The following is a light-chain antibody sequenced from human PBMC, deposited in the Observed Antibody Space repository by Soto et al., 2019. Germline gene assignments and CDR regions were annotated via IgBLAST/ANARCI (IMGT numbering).Light chain of an antibody. CDR2: GDN. Sequence: QSVLTQPPSASGTPGQRVTISCSGSASSIGTNTVNWYRQLPGTAPKLLIYGDNQRPSGVPDRFSGSKSGTSAYLAISGLQSEDEAEYYCAAWDGSLNNVLFGGGTKVTVL. CDR1: ASSIGTNT. J-gene: IGLJ2*01. V-gene: IGLV1-44*01. CDR3: AAWDGSLNNVL.